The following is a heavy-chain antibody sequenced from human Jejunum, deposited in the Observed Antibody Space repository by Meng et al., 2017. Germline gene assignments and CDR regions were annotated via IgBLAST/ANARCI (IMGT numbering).Heavy chain of an antibody. V-gene: IGHV4-30-4*01. Sequence: QVQLQQSGPGLVKPSQTLSLTCTVSGSSTTSNDYYCSWIRQPPGKGLEWIGFIQYSGTTYYSPSLKSRVTISTDTSQKQCSLEVSSVTAADSAVYYCARGNYFSSPDYWGQGTLVTVSS. CDR2: IQYSGTT. J-gene: IGHJ4*02. CDR3: ARGNYFSSPDY. D-gene: IGHD4-11*01. CDR1: GSSTTSNDYY.